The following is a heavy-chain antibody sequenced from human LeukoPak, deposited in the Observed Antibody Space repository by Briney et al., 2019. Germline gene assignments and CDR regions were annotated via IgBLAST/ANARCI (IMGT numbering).Heavy chain of an antibody. CDR3: ARDHSGTQDY. J-gene: IGHJ4*02. CDR1: GFTFSNYG. Sequence: GGSLRLSCAASGFTFSNYGMHWVGQAPGKGLEWVAVIWDDGSNEYYADSVKGRFTIFRDNRRNTLYLQMNSLRAEDTAVYSCARDHSGTQDYWGQGTLVTVSS. CDR2: IWDDGSNE. D-gene: IGHD1-1*01. V-gene: IGHV3-33*01.